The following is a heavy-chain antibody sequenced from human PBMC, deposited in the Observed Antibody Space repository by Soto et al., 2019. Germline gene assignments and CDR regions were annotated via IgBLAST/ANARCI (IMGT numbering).Heavy chain of an antibody. CDR3: ARGRYGDY. CDR2: ISAHNGNT. J-gene: IGHJ4*02. Sequence: QVHLVQSGAEVKKPGASVKVSFKASGYTFTSYGITWVRPAPGQGLEWMGWISAHNGNTDYAQKLQGRVIVTRDTSTSTAYMELSSLISDDTAVYYCARGRYGDYWGQGALVTVSS. CDR1: GYTFTSYG. V-gene: IGHV1-18*01. D-gene: IGHD1-1*01.